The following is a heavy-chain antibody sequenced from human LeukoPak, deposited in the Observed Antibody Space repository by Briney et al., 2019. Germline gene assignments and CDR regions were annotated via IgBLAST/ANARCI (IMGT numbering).Heavy chain of an antibody. V-gene: IGHV5-51*01. CDR2: IYPGDSDT. Sequence: GESLKISCKASGYTFPSYWIGWVRQMPGKGLEWMGIIYPGDSDTKYSPSLQGRVTISADMSITTVYLEWSSLQASDTAIYYCARQEVTNEFQYWGQGSLVTVSS. CDR3: ARQEVTNEFQY. D-gene: IGHD4-17*01. J-gene: IGHJ4*02. CDR1: GYTFPSYW.